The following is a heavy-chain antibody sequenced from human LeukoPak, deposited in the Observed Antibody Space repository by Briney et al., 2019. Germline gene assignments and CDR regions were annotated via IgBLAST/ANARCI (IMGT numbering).Heavy chain of an antibody. CDR1: GFSLSTSGVG. CDR2: IYWDDDK. CDR3: AHIRVIKGPKSSYYFDY. J-gene: IGHJ4*02. D-gene: IGHD3-22*01. Sequence: SGPTLVKPTQTLTLTCTFSGFSLSTSGVGVGWIRQPPGKALEWLALIYWDDDKRYSPSLKSRLTITKDTSKNQVVLTMTNMDPVDTATYYCAHIRVIKGPKSSYYFDYWGQGTLVTVSS. V-gene: IGHV2-5*02.